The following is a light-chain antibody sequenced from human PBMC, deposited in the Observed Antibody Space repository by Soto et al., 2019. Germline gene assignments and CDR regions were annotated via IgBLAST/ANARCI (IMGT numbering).Light chain of an antibody. CDR1: QSISSW. CDR2: KAS. Sequence: DIQMTQSPSTLSASVVDRVTITCLASQSISSWLAWYQQKPGKAPKLLIYKASSLESGVPSRFSGSGSGTEFTLTISSLQPDDFATYYCQQYDSYPLTFGGGTKVDNK. V-gene: IGKV1-5*03. CDR3: QQYDSYPLT. J-gene: IGKJ4*01.